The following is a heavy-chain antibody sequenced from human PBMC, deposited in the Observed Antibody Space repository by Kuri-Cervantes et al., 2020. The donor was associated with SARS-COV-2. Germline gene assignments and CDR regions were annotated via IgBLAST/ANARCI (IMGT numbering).Heavy chain of an antibody. J-gene: IGHJ4*02. CDR2: IYYSGST. CDR3: AREGLMGTMDY. CDR1: GGSISSSSYY. Sequence: SETLSLTCTVSGGSISSSSYYWSWIRQPPGKGLEWIGYIYYSGSTNYNPSLKSRVTISVDTSKNQFSLKLSSVTAADTAVYYRAREGLMGTMDYWGQGTLVTVSS. V-gene: IGHV4-61*01. D-gene: IGHD2-8*01.